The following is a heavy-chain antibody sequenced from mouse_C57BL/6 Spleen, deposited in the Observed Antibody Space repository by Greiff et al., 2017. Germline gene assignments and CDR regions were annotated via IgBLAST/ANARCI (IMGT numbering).Heavy chain of an antibody. V-gene: IGHV1-64*01. Sequence: QVQLQQPGAELVKPGASVKLSCKASGYTFTSYWMHWVKQRPGQGLEWIGMIHPNSGSTNYNEKFKSKATLTVDKSSSTAYMQLSSLTSEDSAVYYCARERFYYGSSYDYWGQGTTLTVSS. CDR3: ARERFYYGSSYDY. J-gene: IGHJ2*01. CDR2: IHPNSGST. CDR1: GYTFTSYW. D-gene: IGHD1-1*01.